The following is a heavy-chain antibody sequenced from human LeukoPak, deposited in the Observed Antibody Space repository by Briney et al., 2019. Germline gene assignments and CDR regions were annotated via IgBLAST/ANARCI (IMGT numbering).Heavy chain of an antibody. J-gene: IGHJ4*02. CDR3: ARDYKYAFDN. CDR1: GFTFRLYS. CDR2: ISGSTRTT. Sequence: GGSLRLSCAASGFTFRLYSMNWVRQAPGKGLEWLSYISGSTRTTYDADSVKGRFTTSGDKAKNSLYLQMNSLRVEDTAVYYCARDYKYAFDNWGQGTLVTVSS. D-gene: IGHD5-24*01. V-gene: IGHV3-48*01.